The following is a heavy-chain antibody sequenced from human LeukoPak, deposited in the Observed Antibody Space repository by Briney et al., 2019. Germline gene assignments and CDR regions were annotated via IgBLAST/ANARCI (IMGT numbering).Heavy chain of an antibody. J-gene: IGHJ6*02. V-gene: IGHV4-31*03. D-gene: IGHD2-2*01. CDR3: ARAACSSTSCYAGYYYGMDV. Sequence: SQTLSLTCTVSGDSISSGGSYWSWTRQHPGEGLEWIGYIYYSGTTQYNPSLKSRVTISIDTSKNQFSPKLTSVTAADTAVYYCARAACSSTSCYAGYYYGMDVWGQGTTVTVSS. CDR1: GDSISSGGSY. CDR2: IYYSGTT.